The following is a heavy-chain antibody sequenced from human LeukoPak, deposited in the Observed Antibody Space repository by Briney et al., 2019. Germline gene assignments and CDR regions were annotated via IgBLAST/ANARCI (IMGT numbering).Heavy chain of an antibody. CDR2: ISSNGGST. CDR3: AKSWGYYYGSGSYYEGDAFDI. J-gene: IGHJ3*02. V-gene: IGHV3-64*01. Sequence: PGRSLRLSCAASGFTFSSYAMHWVRQAPGKGLEYVSAISSNGGSTYYANSVKGRFTISRDNSKNTLYLQMGSLRAEDMAVYYCAKSWGYYYGSGSYYEGDAFDIWGQGTMVTVSS. D-gene: IGHD3-10*01. CDR1: GFTFSSYA.